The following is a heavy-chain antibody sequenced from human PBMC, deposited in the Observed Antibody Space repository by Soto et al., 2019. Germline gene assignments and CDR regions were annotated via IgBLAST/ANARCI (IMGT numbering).Heavy chain of an antibody. CDR2: VSAGGDMT. D-gene: IGHD3-10*01. J-gene: IGHJ6*02. CDR3: ARGDRGGSGSPASYYYSGLDV. Sequence: DVQVLESRGDLVQPGGSLRLSCAASGFTFSSYAMSWVRQAPGKGLEWVSSVSAGGDMTYYSDSVKGRFTISRDNSNNALFLQMNSLRIEDTGLYYCARGDRGGSGSPASYYYSGLDVWGQGTTVTVS. CDR1: GFTFSSYA. V-gene: IGHV3-23*01.